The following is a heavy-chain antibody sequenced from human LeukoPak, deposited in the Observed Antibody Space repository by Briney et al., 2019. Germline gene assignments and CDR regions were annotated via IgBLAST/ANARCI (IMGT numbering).Heavy chain of an antibody. J-gene: IGHJ4*02. Sequence: ASGKVSCKASGSTFTSSGIRWVRQAPGQGLEWMGWISAYNGNTNYAQKLQGRLTMTTDTSTRTAYMELRSLRSDDTAVYYCARADECSGGSCYKDYWGQGTLVTVSS. CDR3: ARADECSGGSCYKDY. CDR2: ISAYNGNT. CDR1: GSTFTSSG. D-gene: IGHD2-15*01. V-gene: IGHV1-18*01.